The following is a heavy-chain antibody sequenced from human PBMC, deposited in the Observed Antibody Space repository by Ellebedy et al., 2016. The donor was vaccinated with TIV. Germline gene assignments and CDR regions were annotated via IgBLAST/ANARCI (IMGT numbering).Heavy chain of an antibody. J-gene: IGHJ6*02. V-gene: IGHV1-46*01. D-gene: IGHD3-10*01. CDR1: GYTFTSYY. Sequence: ASVKVSCKASGYTFTSYYMHCVRQAPGQGLEWMGIIYPSDGSTSYPQKFQGRITVTRVPSTSTVHMELSSLRSEDTAVYYCARGCPGSGTYCMDVWGQGTTVTVSS. CDR3: ARGCPGSGTYCMDV. CDR2: IYPSDGST.